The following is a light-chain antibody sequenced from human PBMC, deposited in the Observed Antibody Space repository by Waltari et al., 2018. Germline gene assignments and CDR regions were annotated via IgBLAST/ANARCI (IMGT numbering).Light chain of an antibody. CDR2: ETN. CDR1: ASNIGNTF. V-gene: IGLV1-51*01. Sequence: QSVLTQPPSESAAPGQKVTISCSGAASNIGNTFVSWYQQFPGASPKLLIFETNTRPSGIPDRFSGSKSGTSATLGITGLQTGDEADYYCGTWDNSLSGWVFGTGTKLTVL. CDR3: GTWDNSLSGWV. J-gene: IGLJ3*02.